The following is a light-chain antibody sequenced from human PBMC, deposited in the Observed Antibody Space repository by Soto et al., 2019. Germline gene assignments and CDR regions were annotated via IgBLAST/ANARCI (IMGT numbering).Light chain of an antibody. V-gene: IGLV2-18*02. Sequence: SALTQPPSVSGSPGQSVTISCTATTTDIDNYDSVSWYQQAPGTAPKLIIYDVNNRPSGVSNRFSGSTSGNAASLTISALQADDEADYFCCSSAPESTYVFGTGTKVTVL. CDR3: CSSAPESTYV. CDR1: TTDIDNYDS. J-gene: IGLJ1*01. CDR2: DVN.